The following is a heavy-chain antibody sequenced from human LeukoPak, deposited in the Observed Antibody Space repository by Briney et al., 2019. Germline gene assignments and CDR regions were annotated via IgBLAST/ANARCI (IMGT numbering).Heavy chain of an antibody. D-gene: IGHD3-9*01. J-gene: IGHJ4*02. CDR1: GFTLSTYW. CDR2: IEPDGSEK. V-gene: IGHV3-7*04. Sequence: GGSLRLSCAASGFTLSTYWMSWVRQAPGKGLEWVANIEPDGSEKYYVDSVKGRFTISRENAKNSLQLQMNSLRAEDTAVYYCARLRYFDGLLPGFDFWGQGTLVTVSS. CDR3: ARLRYFDGLLPGFDF.